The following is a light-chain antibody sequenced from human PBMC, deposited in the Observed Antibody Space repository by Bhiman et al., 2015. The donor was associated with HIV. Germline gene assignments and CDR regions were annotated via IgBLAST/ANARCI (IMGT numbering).Light chain of an antibody. Sequence: QSALTQPASVSASPGQSIAISCTGTSSDVGAYTYVSWYQQHPGQAPKLMIYAVSNRPSGVSNRFSGSKSGDTASLTISELQAEDEADYYCSSYASSGPSHVIFGGGTKLTVL. J-gene: IGLJ2*01. V-gene: IGLV2-14*03. CDR1: SSDVGAYTY. CDR3: SSYASSGPSHVI. CDR2: AVS.